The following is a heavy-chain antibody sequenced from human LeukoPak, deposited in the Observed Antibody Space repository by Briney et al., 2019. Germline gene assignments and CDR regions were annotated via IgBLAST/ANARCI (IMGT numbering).Heavy chain of an antibody. CDR3: ARGDAYYDFWSGYYTGWHFDY. D-gene: IGHD3-3*01. CDR1: GYSISSGYY. V-gene: IGHV4-61*01. J-gene: IGHJ4*02. Sequence: ASETLSLTCTVSGYSISSGYYWSWIRQPPGKGLEWIGYIYYSGSTNYNPSLKSRVTISVDTSKNQFSLKLSSVTAADTAVYYCARGDAYYDFWSGYYTGWHFDYWGQGTLVTVSS. CDR2: IYYSGST.